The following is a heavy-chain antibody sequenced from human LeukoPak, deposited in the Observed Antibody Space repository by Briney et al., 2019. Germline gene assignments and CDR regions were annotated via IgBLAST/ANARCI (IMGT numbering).Heavy chain of an antibody. J-gene: IGHJ5*02. CDR3: ARDEKGAIDP. CDR2: VYYSGST. CDR1: GGSISSGGYS. D-gene: IGHD3-16*01. Sequence: SETLSLTCAVSGGSISSGGYSWSWIRQPPGKGLEWIGYVYYSGSTYYNPSLKSRVTISVDTSKNQFSLKLSSVTAADTAVYYCARDEKGAIDPWGQGTLVTVSS. V-gene: IGHV4-30-4*07.